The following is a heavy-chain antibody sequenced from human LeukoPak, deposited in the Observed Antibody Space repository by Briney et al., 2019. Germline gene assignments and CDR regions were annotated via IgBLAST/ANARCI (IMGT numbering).Heavy chain of an antibody. CDR3: ARGDLRGWFDP. CDR2: IYYSGST. J-gene: IGHJ5*02. CDR1: GGSISSSSYY. V-gene: IGHV4-39*07. Sequence: SETLSLTCTVSGGSISSSSYYWGWIREPPGKGLEWIGSIYYSGSTYYNPSLKSRVTISVDTSKNQFSLKLSSVTAADTAVYYCARGDLRGWFDPWGQGTLVTVSS. D-gene: IGHD3-10*01.